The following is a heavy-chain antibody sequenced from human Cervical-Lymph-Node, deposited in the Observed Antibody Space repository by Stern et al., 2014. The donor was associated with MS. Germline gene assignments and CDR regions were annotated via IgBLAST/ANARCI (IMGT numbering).Heavy chain of an antibody. Sequence: VQLEESGAEVKKPGSSVKVSCKASGDSFSGYDVSWVRQAPGQGLEWLGKIIPIFGTTKYAQKFQGRLTITADKSTSTAYMELSSLTSDDTAVYYCARGETPTPSYGLDVWGPGTTVTVSS. CDR1: GDSFSGYD. V-gene: IGHV1-69*06. CDR2: IIPIFGTT. J-gene: IGHJ6*02. CDR3: ARGETPTPSYGLDV. D-gene: IGHD4-23*01.